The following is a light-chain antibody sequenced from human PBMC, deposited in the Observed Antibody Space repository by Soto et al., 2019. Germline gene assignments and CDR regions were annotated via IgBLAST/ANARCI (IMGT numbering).Light chain of an antibody. V-gene: IGKV1-9*01. J-gene: IGKJ1*01. CDR1: QGISSY. CDR3: LQHNSYPWT. CDR2: AAS. Sequence: DIQMIRSPSTLSASVGDRVTIACRASQGISSYLAWYQQKPGKAPKLLIYAASNLQSGVPSRFSGSGSGTEFTLTISSLQPEDFATYYCLQHNSYPWTFGQGTKVDIK.